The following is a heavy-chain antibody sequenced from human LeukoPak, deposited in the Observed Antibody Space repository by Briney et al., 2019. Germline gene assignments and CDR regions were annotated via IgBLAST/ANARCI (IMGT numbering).Heavy chain of an antibody. J-gene: IGHJ4*02. CDR3: AKDGGLWVSAHWGDS. Sequence: GGSLRLSCAASGFTFSTYAMNWVRRAPGKGLEWVSTISGGGGNTYYADSVKGRFTISRDNSKNTLYLQMNSLRAEDTAVYYCAKDGGLWVSAHWGDSWGRGTLVTVSS. D-gene: IGHD7-27*01. V-gene: IGHV3-23*01. CDR2: ISGGGGNT. CDR1: GFTFSTYA.